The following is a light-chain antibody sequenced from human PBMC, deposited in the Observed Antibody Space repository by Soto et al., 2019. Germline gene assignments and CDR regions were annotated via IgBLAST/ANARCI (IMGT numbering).Light chain of an antibody. CDR1: QDIGKY. Sequence: DVQMTQSPSSLSASVGDRVTITSRASQDIGKYLAWYQLKPGTVPKLLIYAASTLQSGVPSRFSGRRSGTDFTLTIVGLQPEDVATYYCQKYNSPPRTFGRGTKVEI. CDR2: AAS. J-gene: IGKJ1*01. V-gene: IGKV1-27*01. CDR3: QKYNSPPRT.